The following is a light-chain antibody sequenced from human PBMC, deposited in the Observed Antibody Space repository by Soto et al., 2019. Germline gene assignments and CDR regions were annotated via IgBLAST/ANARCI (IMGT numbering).Light chain of an antibody. Sequence: QAVVTQPPSASASLGASVTLTYTLSSGYSNYKVDWYQQRPGKGPRFVMRVGTGGIVGSKGDGIPDRFSVLGSGLNRYLTIKNIQEEDESDYHCGADHGSGSNFVVVFGGGTKVTVL. CDR3: GADHGSGSNFVVV. CDR1: SGYSNYK. CDR2: VGTGGIVG. J-gene: IGLJ2*01. V-gene: IGLV9-49*01.